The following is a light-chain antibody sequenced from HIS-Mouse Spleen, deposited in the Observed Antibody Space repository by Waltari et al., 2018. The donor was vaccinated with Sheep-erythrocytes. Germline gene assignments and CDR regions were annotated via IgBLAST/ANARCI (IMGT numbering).Light chain of an antibody. V-gene: IGLV2-11*01. Sequence: QSALTQPRSVSGSPGQSVTISCTGTSSDVGGHNYGSWYQQHPGKAPKLMIYDVSKRPSGVPYRFSGSKSGNTASLTISGLQAEDEADYYCCSYAGSYNHVFATGTKVTVL. CDR1: SSDVGGHNY. CDR2: DVS. CDR3: CSYAGSYNHV. J-gene: IGLJ1*01.